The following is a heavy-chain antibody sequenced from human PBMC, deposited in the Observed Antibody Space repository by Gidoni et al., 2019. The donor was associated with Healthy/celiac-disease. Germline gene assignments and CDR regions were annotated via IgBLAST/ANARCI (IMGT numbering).Heavy chain of an antibody. CDR2: IWYDGSNK. Sequence: QVQLVESGGGVVQPGRSLRLSCAASGFTFSSYGMHWVRQAPGKGLEWVAVIWYDGSNKYYADSVKGRFTISRDNSKNTLYLQMNSLRAEDTAVYYCAREFDYYGSGDAFDIWGQGTMVTVSS. J-gene: IGHJ3*02. D-gene: IGHD3-10*01. CDR3: AREFDYYGSGDAFDI. CDR1: GFTFSSYG. V-gene: IGHV3-33*01.